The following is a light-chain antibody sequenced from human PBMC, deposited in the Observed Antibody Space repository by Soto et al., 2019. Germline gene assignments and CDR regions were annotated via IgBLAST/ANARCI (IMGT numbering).Light chain of an antibody. CDR2: QAS. V-gene: IGKV1-5*03. Sequence: DIQMTQSPSTLSASVGDRVTITCRASQSTSSYLAWYQQKPGKAPKLRIYQASSLENGVPSRFSGSGSGTEFSLTISSLQPDDFATYYCQQYSSHSTFGQGTKVDI. CDR3: QQYSSHST. J-gene: IGKJ1*01. CDR1: QSTSSY.